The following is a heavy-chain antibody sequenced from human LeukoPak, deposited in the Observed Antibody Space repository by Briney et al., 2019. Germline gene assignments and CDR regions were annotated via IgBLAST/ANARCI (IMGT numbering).Heavy chain of an antibody. CDR2: ISSSSSYI. D-gene: IGHD6-6*01. CDR3: ARALSSSRQAFDY. J-gene: IGHJ4*02. CDR1: GFTFSSYS. V-gene: IGHV3-21*01. Sequence: GGSLRLSCAASGFTFSSYSMNWVRQAPGKGLEWVSSISSSSSYIYYADSVKGRFTISRDNAKKSLYLQMNSLRAEDTAVYYCARALSSSRQAFDYWGQGTLVTVSS.